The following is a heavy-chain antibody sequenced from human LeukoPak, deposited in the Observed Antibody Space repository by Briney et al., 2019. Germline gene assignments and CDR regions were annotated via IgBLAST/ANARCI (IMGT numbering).Heavy chain of an antibody. D-gene: IGHD1-26*01. CDR2: ISYDGSNK. CDR3: ARDSLSGSSPVFDY. J-gene: IGHJ4*02. V-gene: IGHV3-30*01. Sequence: GGSLRLSCAASGFTFRSYAMHWVRQAPGKGLEWVAVISYDGSNKYYADSVKGRFTISRDNSKNTLYLQMNSLRAEDTAVYYCARDSLSGSSPVFDYWGQGTLVTVSS. CDR1: GFTFRSYA.